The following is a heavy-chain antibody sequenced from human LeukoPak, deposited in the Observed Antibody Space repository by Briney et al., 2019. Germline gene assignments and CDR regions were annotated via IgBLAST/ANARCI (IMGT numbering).Heavy chain of an antibody. Sequence: SETLSLTCTVSGGSISSSSYYWGWIRQPPGKGLEWIGSIYYSGSTYYNPSLKSRVTISVDTSKNQFSLKLSSVTAADTAVYYCASVVVAAFRYWGQGTLVTVSS. CDR1: GGSISSSSYY. D-gene: IGHD2-15*01. CDR3: ASVVVAAFRY. J-gene: IGHJ4*02. CDR2: IYYSGST. V-gene: IGHV4-39*07.